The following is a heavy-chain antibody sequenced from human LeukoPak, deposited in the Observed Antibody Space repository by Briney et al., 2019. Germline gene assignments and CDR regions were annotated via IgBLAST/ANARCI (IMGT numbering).Heavy chain of an antibody. CDR1: GGSISSHY. CDR3: ARDRAGILGISPPIDY. Sequence: SETLSLTCTVSGGSISSHYWSWIRQPPGKGLEWIGYIYYSGSTNYNPSLKSRVTKSIDTSKNQFSLKLSSVTAADTAVYYCARDRAGILGISPPIDYWGQGTLVTVSS. D-gene: IGHD7-27*01. V-gene: IGHV4-59*11. CDR2: IYYSGST. J-gene: IGHJ4*02.